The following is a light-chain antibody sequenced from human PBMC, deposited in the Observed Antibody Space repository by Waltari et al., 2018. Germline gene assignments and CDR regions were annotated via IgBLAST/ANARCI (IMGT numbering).Light chain of an antibody. Sequence: DIVMTQSPDSLAVSLGERATIKCKSSQSLLSNADNKNYLAWFQQKPGQPPKLLIYWAFIRASGVPDRFSGGGSGTDFTLTISNLQAEDVAVYYCQQHYGSPLTFGPGTRVDIK. CDR2: WAF. J-gene: IGKJ3*01. CDR3: QQHYGSPLT. V-gene: IGKV4-1*01. CDR1: QSLLSNADNKNY.